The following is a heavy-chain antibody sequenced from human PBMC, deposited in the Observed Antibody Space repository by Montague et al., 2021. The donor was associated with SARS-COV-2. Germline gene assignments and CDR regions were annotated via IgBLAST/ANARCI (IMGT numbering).Heavy chain of an antibody. D-gene: IGHD3-10*01. V-gene: IGHV4-59*01. J-gene: IGHJ6*02. CDR1: GDSISDYY. CDR3: ARTSRGSRYFYGVDV. CDR2: IFRSGAT. Sequence: SETLSLTCTVSGDSISDYYWSWIRQPPGMGLEWIGYIFRSGATNYNPPLKSRVIISLDTSKSQFSLRLSSVTAADTAIYYCARTSRGSRYFYGVDVWGQGTT.